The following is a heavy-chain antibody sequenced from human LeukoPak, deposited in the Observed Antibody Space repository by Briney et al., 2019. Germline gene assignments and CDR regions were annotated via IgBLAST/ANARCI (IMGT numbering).Heavy chain of an antibody. V-gene: IGHV1-2*02. CDR3: ARQNTMIVVAYWFDR. J-gene: IGHJ5*02. CDR2: INPNSGGT. CDR1: GYTFTGYY. Sequence: ASVKVSCKASGYTFTGYYMHWVRQAPGQGLEWMGWINPNSGGTNYAQKFQGRVTMTRDTSISTAYMELSRLRSDDTAVYYCARQNTMIVVAYWFDRWGQGTLVTVSS. D-gene: IGHD3-22*01.